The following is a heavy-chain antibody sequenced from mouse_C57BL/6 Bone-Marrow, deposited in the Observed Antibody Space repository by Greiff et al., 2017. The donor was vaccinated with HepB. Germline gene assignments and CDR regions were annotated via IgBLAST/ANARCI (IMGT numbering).Heavy chain of an antibody. CDR1: GYTFTTYP. CDR2: FHPYNDDT. Sequence: VQRVESGAELVKPGASVKMSCKASGYTFTTYPIEWMKQNHGKSLEWIGNFHPYNDDTKYNEKFKGKATLTVEKSSSTVYLELSRLTSDDSAVYYCATTVVAGNYFDYWGQGTTLTVSS. V-gene: IGHV1-47*01. CDR3: ATTVVAGNYFDY. J-gene: IGHJ2*01. D-gene: IGHD1-1*01.